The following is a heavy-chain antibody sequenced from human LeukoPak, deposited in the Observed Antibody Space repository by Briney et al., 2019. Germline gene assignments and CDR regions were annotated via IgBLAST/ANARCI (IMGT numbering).Heavy chain of an antibody. Sequence: GGSLRLSCAASGFTFSSYAMHWVRQAPGRGLEWVAVISYDGSNKYYADSVKGRFTISRDNSKNTLYLQMNSLRAEDTAVYYCAREEMATDYYYYGMDVWGQGTTVTVSS. J-gene: IGHJ6*02. CDR1: GFTFSSYA. V-gene: IGHV3-30-3*01. CDR2: ISYDGSNK. D-gene: IGHD5-24*01. CDR3: AREEMATDYYYYGMDV.